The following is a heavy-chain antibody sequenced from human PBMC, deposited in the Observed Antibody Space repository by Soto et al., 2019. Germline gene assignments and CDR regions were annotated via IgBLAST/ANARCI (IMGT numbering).Heavy chain of an antibody. J-gene: IGHJ4*02. CDR2: IYHSGRT. V-gene: IGHV4-30-4*01. CDR3: AGDRSNSPDYFDY. D-gene: IGHD2-15*01. CDR1: GGSVSSDEYY. Sequence: QVQLQESGPGLVKPSQTLSLTCTVSGGSVSSDEYYWTWIRQPPGKGLEWVVYIYHSGRTNYKPSLNSRLTISLDTAKSQFSLKLTSVSAADTAGYYCAGDRSNSPDYFDYWGQGTLVTVSS.